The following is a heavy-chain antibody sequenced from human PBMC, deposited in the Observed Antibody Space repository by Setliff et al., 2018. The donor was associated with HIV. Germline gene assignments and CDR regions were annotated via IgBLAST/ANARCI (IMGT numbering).Heavy chain of an antibody. CDR1: GYTFNSYG. D-gene: IGHD2-15*01. CDR3: ARRMEMTPIGY. Sequence: ASVKVSCKASGYTFNSYGINWARQAPGQGLEWMGWINTVTGNPTYAQGFTGRFVFSLDTSVSTAYLQISGLKAEDGAVYYCARRMEMTPIGYWGQGTLVTVSS. CDR2: INTVTGNP. J-gene: IGHJ4*02. V-gene: IGHV7-4-1*02.